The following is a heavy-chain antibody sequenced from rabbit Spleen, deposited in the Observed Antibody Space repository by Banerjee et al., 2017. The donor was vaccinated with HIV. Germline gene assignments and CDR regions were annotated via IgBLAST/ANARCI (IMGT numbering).Heavy chain of an antibody. CDR2: IDIGSSGFT. D-gene: IGHD1-1*01. V-gene: IGHV1S40*01. Sequence: QSLEESGGDLVKPGASLTLTCTASGVSFSSSSYLCWVRQAPGKGLEWIACIDIGSSGFTYFATWAKGRFTISKTSSTTVTLQMTRLTAADTATYFCARDSYGSNGDYYSFNLWGPGTLVTVS. CDR3: ARDSYGSNGDYYSFNL. CDR1: GVSFSSSSY. J-gene: IGHJ4*01.